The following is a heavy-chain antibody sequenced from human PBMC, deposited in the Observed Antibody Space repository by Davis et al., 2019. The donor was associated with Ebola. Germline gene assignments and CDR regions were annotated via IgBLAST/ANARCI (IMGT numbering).Heavy chain of an antibody. Sequence: MPSETLSLTCTVSADSISASNSDYYWGWIRQPPGKGLEWIGSIFYSGSTYYNPSLKSRVTITLDKSKNQFSQKLNSVTAADTAVYYCVRFTVTPQYYYGMDVWGQGTTVTVSS. CDR3: VRFTVTPQYYYGMDV. V-gene: IGHV4-39*01. D-gene: IGHD4-11*01. J-gene: IGHJ6*02. CDR2: IFYSGST. CDR1: ADSISASNSDYY.